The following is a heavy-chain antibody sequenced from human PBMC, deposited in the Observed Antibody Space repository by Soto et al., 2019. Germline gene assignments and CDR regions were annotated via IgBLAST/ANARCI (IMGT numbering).Heavy chain of an antibody. CDR2: ISSSSTI. J-gene: IGHJ4*02. CDR3: ARDAVTDDY. Sequence: GGSLRLSCAASGFTFSSYSMNWVRQAPGKGLEWVSYISSSSTIYYADSVKGRFTISRDNAKNSLYLQMNSLRAEDTAVYYCARDAVTDDYWGQGTLVTVSS. CDR1: GFTFSSYS. D-gene: IGHD1-20*01. V-gene: IGHV3-48*04.